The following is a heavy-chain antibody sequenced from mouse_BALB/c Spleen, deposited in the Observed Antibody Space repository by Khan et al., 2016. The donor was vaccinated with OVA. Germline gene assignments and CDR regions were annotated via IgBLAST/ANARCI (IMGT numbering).Heavy chain of an antibody. CDR3: AREVSSWDVSFPY. Sequence: EVQLQESGPELVEPGASVKMSCKASGYTFTNYVIHWVKQKPGQGLEWIGYINPDNAGTRYNEKFKGKATLTSDISSTSASMDRLGLTSEDSAVYYCAREVSSWDVSFPYWGQGTLVTVSA. CDR1: GYTFTNYV. V-gene: IGHV1S136*01. CDR2: INPDNAGT. D-gene: IGHD4-1*01. J-gene: IGHJ3*01.